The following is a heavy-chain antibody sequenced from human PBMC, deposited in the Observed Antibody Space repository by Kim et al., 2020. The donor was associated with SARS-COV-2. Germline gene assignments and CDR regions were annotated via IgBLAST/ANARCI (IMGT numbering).Heavy chain of an antibody. Sequence: SETLSLTCTVSGGSVSSGSYYWSWIRQPPGKGLEWIGYIYYSGSTNYNPSLKSRVTISVDTSKNQFSLKLSSVTAADTAVYYCARDHGHGSGSYYSYYYYGMDVWGQGTTVTVSS. CDR2: IYYSGST. CDR3: ARDHGHGSGSYYSYYYYGMDV. D-gene: IGHD3-10*01. V-gene: IGHV4-61*01. CDR1: GGSVSSGSYY. J-gene: IGHJ6*02.